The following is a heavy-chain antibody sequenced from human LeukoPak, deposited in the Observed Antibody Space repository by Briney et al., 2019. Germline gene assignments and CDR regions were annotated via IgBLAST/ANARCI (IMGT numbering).Heavy chain of an antibody. CDR2: ISGNGGST. J-gene: IGHJ6*03. CDR3: AKCPPPFWKLDYMDV. V-gene: IGHV3-23*01. D-gene: IGHD3-3*01. CDR1: GFTFSSYA. Sequence: GGSLRLSCAASGFTFSSYAMSWVRQAPGKRLEWVSAISGNGGSTYYADSVKGRFTISRDNSKNTLYLQMNSLRTEDTAVYYCAKCPPPFWKLDYMDVWGKGTTVTVSS.